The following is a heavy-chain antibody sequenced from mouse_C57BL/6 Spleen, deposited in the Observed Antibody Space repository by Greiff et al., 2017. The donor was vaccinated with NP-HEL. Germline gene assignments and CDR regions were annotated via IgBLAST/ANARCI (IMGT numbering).Heavy chain of an antibody. J-gene: IGHJ2*01. CDR1: GFTFSSYA. D-gene: IGHD1-1*01. CDR2: ISDGGSYT. CDR3: ARSLYYYGSSYGHYFDY. Sequence: EVQGVESGGGLVKPGGSLKLSCAASGFTFSSYAMSWVRQTPEKRLEWVATISDGGSYTYYPDNVKGRFTISRDNAKNNLYLQMSHLKSEDTAMYYCARSLYYYGSSYGHYFDYWGQGTTLTVSS. V-gene: IGHV5-4*01.